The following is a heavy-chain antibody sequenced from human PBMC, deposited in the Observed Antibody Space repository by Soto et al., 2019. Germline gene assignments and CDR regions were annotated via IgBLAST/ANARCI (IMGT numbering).Heavy chain of an antibody. D-gene: IGHD3-10*01. CDR2: ISGSGGST. Sequence: EVQLLESGGGLVQPGGSLRLSCAASGFTFSSYAMSWVRQAPGKGLEWVSGISGSGGSTYYADSVKGRFTISRDNSKNTLYLQMNSLRAEDTAVYYCAKTHMVRGVIISGFWFDPWGQGTLVTVSS. CDR1: GFTFSSYA. CDR3: AKTHMVRGVIISGFWFDP. J-gene: IGHJ5*02. V-gene: IGHV3-23*01.